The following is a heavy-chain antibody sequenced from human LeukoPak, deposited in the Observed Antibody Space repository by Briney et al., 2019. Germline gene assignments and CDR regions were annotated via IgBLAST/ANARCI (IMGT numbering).Heavy chain of an antibody. V-gene: IGHV4-4*07. CDR3: ARTAGDDSSGYWYYYYMDV. CDR2: IYTSGST. J-gene: IGHJ6*03. D-gene: IGHD3-22*01. CDR1: GGSISSYY. Sequence: SETLSLTCTVSGGSISSYYWSWIRQPAGKGLEWIGRIYTSGSTNYNPSLKSRVTISVDTSKNQFSLKLSSVTAADTAVYYCARTAGDDSSGYWYYYYMDVWGKGTTVTVSS.